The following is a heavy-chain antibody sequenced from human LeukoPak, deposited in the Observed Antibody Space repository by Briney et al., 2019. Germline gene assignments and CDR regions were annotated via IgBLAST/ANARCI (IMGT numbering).Heavy chain of an antibody. J-gene: IGHJ5*02. CDR3: VRGTNSWNDEGWFDP. CDR1: GFTFSQYW. CDR2: INSDGRST. D-gene: IGHD1-1*01. Sequence: GGSLRLSCAASGFTFSQYWMHWVRQVPGKGPVCVSGINSDGRSTYYAGFVKGRFTISRDNAKNTLYLQMNSLGAEDTAIYYCVRGTNSWNDEGWFDPWGQGTLVTVSS. V-gene: IGHV3-74*01.